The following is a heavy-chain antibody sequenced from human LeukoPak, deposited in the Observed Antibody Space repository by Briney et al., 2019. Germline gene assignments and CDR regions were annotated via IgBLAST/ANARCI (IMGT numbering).Heavy chain of an antibody. D-gene: IGHD3-16*01. V-gene: IGHV3-23*01. CDR2: ITSGGIGT. CDR1: GFTFSSYA. CDR3: ARRGSSNYFDY. J-gene: IGHJ4*02. Sequence: PGGSLRLSCAASGFTFSSYAMSWVRQSPGKGLEWVSAITSGGIGTYYADSVKGRFTISRDNSKNTLYLQMNSLRAEDTAVYFCARRGSSNYFDYWGQGTLVTVSS.